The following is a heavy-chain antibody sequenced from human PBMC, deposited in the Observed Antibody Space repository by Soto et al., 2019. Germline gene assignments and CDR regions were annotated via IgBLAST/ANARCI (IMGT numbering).Heavy chain of an antibody. CDR1: GFTFRSHA. Sequence: GVLRLSCEASGFTFRSHAMSWVRQAPGKGLEWVSSISGRGVDTLYADSVKGRFTISRDNSRNTLYLQVNSLRAEDTAVYYCAKDQTDVTLFDYWGQGTLVTVSS. CDR3: AKDQTDVTLFDY. J-gene: IGHJ4*02. CDR2: ISGRGVDT. V-gene: IGHV3-23*01. D-gene: IGHD2-21*02.